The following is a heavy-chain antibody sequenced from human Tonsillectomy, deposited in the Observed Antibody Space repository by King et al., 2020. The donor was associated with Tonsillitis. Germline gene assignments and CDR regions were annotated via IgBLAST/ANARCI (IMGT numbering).Heavy chain of an antibody. D-gene: IGHD3-22*01. Sequence: QLVQSGAEVKKPGYSVKVSCKASGGTFSSYAISWVRQAPGQGLEWMGGIIPIFGTANYAQTFQGRVTITADESTSTAYMELSSLRSEETAVYYCARLGPGWYYYDSSGSSVWGQGTLVTVSS. J-gene: IGHJ4*02. CDR2: IIPIFGTA. V-gene: IGHV1-69*01. CDR3: ARLGPGWYYYDSSGSSV. CDR1: GGTFSSYA.